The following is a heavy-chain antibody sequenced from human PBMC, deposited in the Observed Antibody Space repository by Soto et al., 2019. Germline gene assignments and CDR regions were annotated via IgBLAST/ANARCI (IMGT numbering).Heavy chain of an antibody. Sequence: GESLKISCNGSGYSFAGYWITWVRQKPGNGLEWMGRIDPSDSQTYYSPSFRGHVTISVTKSITTVFLQWSSLRASDTAMYYCARQIYDSDTGPNFQYYFDSWGQGTPVTVSS. D-gene: IGHD3-22*01. CDR1: GYSFAGYW. CDR2: IDPSDSQT. V-gene: IGHV5-10-1*01. J-gene: IGHJ4*02. CDR3: ARQIYDSDTGPNFQYYFDS.